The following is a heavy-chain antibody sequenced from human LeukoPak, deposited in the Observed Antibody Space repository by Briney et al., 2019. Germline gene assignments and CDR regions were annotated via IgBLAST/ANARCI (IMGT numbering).Heavy chain of an antibody. CDR3: AKDAKAYCGGDCPDAFDI. J-gene: IGHJ3*02. CDR1: GFTFSSYG. Sequence: GGSLRLPCAASGFTFSSYGMHWVRQAPGKGLEWVAFIRYDGSNKYYADSVKGRFTISRDNSKNTLYLQMNSLRAEDTAVYYCAKDAKAYCGGDCPDAFDIWGQGTMVTVSS. D-gene: IGHD2-21*01. V-gene: IGHV3-30*02. CDR2: IRYDGSNK.